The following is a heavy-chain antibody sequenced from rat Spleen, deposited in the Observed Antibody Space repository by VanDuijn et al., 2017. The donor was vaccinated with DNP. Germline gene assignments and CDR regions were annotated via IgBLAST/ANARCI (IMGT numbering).Heavy chain of an antibody. D-gene: IGHD5-1*01. CDR3: TREKTGRD. CDR1: GFTFSNYD. J-gene: IGHJ2*01. Sequence: EVQLVESGGGLVQPGRSMKLSCAASGFTFSNYDMAWVRQAPTKGLEWVASISYDGSSTYYRDSVKGRFTISRDNAKSTLYLQMNSLRSEDTATYYCTREKTGRDWGQGVMVTVSS. CDR2: ISYDGSST. V-gene: IGHV5-20*01.